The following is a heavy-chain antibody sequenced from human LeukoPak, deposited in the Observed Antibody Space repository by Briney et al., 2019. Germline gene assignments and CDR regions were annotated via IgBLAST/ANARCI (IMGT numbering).Heavy chain of an antibody. CDR3: ARLIEYSSSHPYSFDY. V-gene: IGHV5-51*01. J-gene: IGHJ4*02. D-gene: IGHD6-6*01. Sequence: GESLKISCKGSGYSFTSYWIGWVRQMPGKGLEWMGIIYPGDSDTRYSPSFQGQVTISADKSISTAYLQWSSLKASDTAMYYCARLIEYSSSHPYSFDYWGQGTLVTVSS. CDR2: IYPGDSDT. CDR1: GYSFTSYW.